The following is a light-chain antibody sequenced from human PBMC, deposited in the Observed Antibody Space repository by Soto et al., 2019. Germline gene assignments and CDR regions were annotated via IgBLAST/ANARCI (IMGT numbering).Light chain of an antibody. CDR2: EVS. Sequence: QSVLTQPPSASGSPGQSVTISCTGTGSDVGGYNYVSWYQHHPGKAPKLMIFEVSKRPSGVPDRFSGSKSGNTASLTVSGLQAEDEADYYCSSYAGSNNPYVFGTGTKVTVL. CDR1: GSDVGGYNY. V-gene: IGLV2-8*01. CDR3: SSYAGSNNPYV. J-gene: IGLJ1*01.